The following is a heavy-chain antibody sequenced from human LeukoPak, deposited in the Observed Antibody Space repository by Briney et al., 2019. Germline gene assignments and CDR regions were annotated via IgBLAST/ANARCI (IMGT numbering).Heavy chain of an antibody. CDR3: ARSGGSVWYGMDY. Sequence: GGSLRLSCTASGFTFGDYAMSWFRQAPGKGLEWVAAISYDGTNKYYGDSVKGRFTISRDNSKNTLYLQVTSLRVEDSAMYYCARSGGSVWYGMDYWGQGTLVTVSS. D-gene: IGHD6-13*01. V-gene: IGHV3-30-3*01. CDR2: ISYDGTNK. CDR1: GFTFGDYA. J-gene: IGHJ4*02.